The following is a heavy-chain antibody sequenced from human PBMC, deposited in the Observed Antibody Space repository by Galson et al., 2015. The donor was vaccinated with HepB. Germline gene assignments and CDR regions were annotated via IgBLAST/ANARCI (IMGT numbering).Heavy chain of an antibody. J-gene: IGHJ3*02. V-gene: IGHV4-59*01. D-gene: IGHD3-3*01. CDR2: ISYSGST. Sequence: ETLSLTCTVSGGSIRRYFWSWIRQPPGKGLEWIGYISYSGSTNYTPSLKGRVTISVDTSKNQFSLNLSSVTAADTGVYYCARGGVGLDALDIWGQGTMVTVSS. CDR1: GGSIRRYF. CDR3: ARGGVGLDALDI.